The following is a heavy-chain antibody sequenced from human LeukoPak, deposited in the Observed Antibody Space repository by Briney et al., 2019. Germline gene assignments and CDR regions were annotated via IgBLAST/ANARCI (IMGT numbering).Heavy chain of an antibody. CDR1: GFTFSNYG. Sequence: PGGSLRLPCVVSGFTFSNYGMSWVRQAPGKGLEWVSVITGSGGTTYYAGSVKGRFTISRDNSKNTLYLQMNSLRAEDTAIYYCVKDPIGRSSDWYDAYWGQGTLVTVSS. CDR3: VKDPIGRSSDWYDAY. J-gene: IGHJ4*02. CDR2: ITGSGGTT. V-gene: IGHV3-23*01. D-gene: IGHD6-19*01.